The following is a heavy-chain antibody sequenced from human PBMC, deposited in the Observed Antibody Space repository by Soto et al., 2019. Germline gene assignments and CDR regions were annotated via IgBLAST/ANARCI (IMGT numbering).Heavy chain of an antibody. CDR3: VGGSWFD. V-gene: IGHV3-9*01. D-gene: IGHD2-15*01. CDR1: GYSFEDYS. Sequence: VQLVESGGDMVQPDRSLKLSCVGSGYSFEDYSMHWVRQAPGKGLEWVSGISWNGNFTGYADSVKGRFTISRDNAKNSLFLQMRSLSLEDTALYYCVGGSWFDWGQGTLVTVSS. J-gene: IGHJ4*02. CDR2: ISWNGNFT.